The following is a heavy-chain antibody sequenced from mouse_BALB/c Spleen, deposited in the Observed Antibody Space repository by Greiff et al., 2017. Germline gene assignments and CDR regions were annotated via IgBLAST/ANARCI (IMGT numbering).Heavy chain of an antibody. CDR3: ARSYYYGSRPYWYFDV. CDR1: GFTFSSFG. D-gene: IGHD1-1*01. CDR2: ISSGSSTI. V-gene: IGHV5-17*02. Sequence: QLVESGGGLVQPGGSRKLSCAASGFTFSSFGMHWVRQAPEKGLEWVAYISSGSSTIYYADTVKGRFTISRDNPKNTLFLQMTSLRSEDTAMYYCARSYYYGSRPYWYFDVWGAGTTVTVSS. J-gene: IGHJ1*01.